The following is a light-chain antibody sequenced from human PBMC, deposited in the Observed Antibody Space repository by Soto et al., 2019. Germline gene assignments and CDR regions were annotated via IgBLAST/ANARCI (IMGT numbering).Light chain of an antibody. CDR1: QYISTY. Sequence: DIQMNQSPASVSASVGDSLTITCRASQYISTYLNWYQQKPGKAPNLLIHTASTLQSGVPSRFSGSGSGTEFTLTISSLQPEDFATYYCQQRNSYPIPFGEGTRLDIK. J-gene: IGKJ5*01. V-gene: IGKV1-9*01. CDR2: TAS. CDR3: QQRNSYPIP.